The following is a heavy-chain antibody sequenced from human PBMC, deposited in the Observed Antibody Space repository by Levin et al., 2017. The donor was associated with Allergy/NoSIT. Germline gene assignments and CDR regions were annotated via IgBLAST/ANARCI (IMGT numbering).Heavy chain of an antibody. CDR1: GGSFSGYY. CDR2: INHSGST. Sequence: SQTLSLTCAVYGGSFSGYYWSWIRQPPGKGLEWIGEINHSGSTNYNPSLKSRVTISVDTSKNQFSLKLSSVTAADTAVYYCARGGKYCSSTSCGTRNYYYGMDVWGQGTTVTVSS. CDR3: ARGGKYCSSTSCGTRNYYYGMDV. V-gene: IGHV4-34*01. D-gene: IGHD2-2*01. J-gene: IGHJ6*02.